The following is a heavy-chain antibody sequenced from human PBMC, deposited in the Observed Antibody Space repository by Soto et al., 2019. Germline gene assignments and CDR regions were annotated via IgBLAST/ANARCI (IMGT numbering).Heavy chain of an antibody. CDR1: GYNFTNYL. Sequence: PGESLKISCKGSGYNFTNYLIGWVRQVPGKGLDWMGIIHPGDSETRYSPSFQAQVIISADKSISTAYLQWSSLKSSDSAMYYWARHWGHPIGVAAPRTSYYYGMDVWGQGTTVTVSS. D-gene: IGHD6-19*01. CDR3: ARHWGHPIGVAAPRTSYYYGMDV. CDR2: IHPGDSET. V-gene: IGHV5-51*01. J-gene: IGHJ6*02.